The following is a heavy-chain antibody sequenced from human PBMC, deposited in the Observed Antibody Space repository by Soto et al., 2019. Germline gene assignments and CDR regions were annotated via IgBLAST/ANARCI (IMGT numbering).Heavy chain of an antibody. Sequence: EVQLLESGGGLVQPGGSLRLSCAVSGLSSSSSSMSWVRQAPGKGLEWVSTISPSGHYTHYADSVKGRFTISRDTSNNALCVQMNSLSAEDTAIYYCAKEGAEGFRDYFLSDMDVWGKGTTVTVSS. CDR2: ISPSGHYT. V-gene: IGHV3-23*01. CDR3: AKEGAEGFRDYFLSDMDV. CDR1: GLSSSSSS. J-gene: IGHJ6*03. D-gene: IGHD4-17*01.